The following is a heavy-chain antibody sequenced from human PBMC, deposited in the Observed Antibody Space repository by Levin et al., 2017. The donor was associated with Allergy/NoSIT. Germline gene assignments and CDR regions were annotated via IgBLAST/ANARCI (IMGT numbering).Heavy chain of an antibody. CDR2: MSGTGGST. CDR3: GRAVGQSDPFDS. V-gene: IGHV3-23*01. CDR1: GFTFSSDA. Sequence: GESLKISCAASGFTFSSDAMGWVRQAPGKGLEWVSSMSGTGGSTYYADSVKGRFTISRDNSKNTLFLQMSSLRDEDTVIYYCGRAVGQSDPFDSWGQGTMVTVSS. D-gene: IGHD1-26*01. J-gene: IGHJ3*02.